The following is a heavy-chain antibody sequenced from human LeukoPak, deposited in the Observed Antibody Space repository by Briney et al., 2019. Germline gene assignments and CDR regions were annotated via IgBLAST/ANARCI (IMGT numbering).Heavy chain of an antibody. CDR3: ASTPTGGRRLYDWFDP. D-gene: IGHD2-8*01. CDR1: GYTFTSYG. V-gene: IGHV1-2*02. CDR2: INPNSGGT. J-gene: IGHJ5*02. Sequence: ASVKVSCKASGYTFTSYGISWVRQAPGQGLEGMGWINPNSGGTNYAQKFQGRVTMTRDTSISTAYMELSRLRSDDTAVYYSASTPTGGRRLYDWFDPWGRGTLVTVSS.